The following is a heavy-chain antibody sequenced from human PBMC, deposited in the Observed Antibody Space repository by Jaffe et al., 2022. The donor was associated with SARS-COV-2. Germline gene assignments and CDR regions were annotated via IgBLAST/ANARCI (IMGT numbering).Heavy chain of an antibody. Sequence: QVQLQESGPGLVKPSETLSLTCTVSGGSISSYYWSWIRQPPGKGLEWIGYIYYSGSTNYNPSLKSRVTISVDTSKNQFSLKLSSVTAADTAVYYCARDRPMRDSRTHPGFFFYYGMDVWGQGTTVTVSS. CDR1: GGSISSYY. CDR2: IYYSGST. V-gene: IGHV4-59*01. D-gene: IGHD6-13*01. CDR3: ARDRPMRDSRTHPGFFFYYGMDV. J-gene: IGHJ6*02.